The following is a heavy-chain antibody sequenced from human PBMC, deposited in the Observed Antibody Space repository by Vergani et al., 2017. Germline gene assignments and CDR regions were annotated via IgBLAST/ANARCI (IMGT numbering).Heavy chain of an antibody. CDR1: GGSISSGSYF. J-gene: IGHJ4*02. CDR2: IYTSGST. Sequence: QVQLQESGPGLVKPSQTLSLTCTVSGGSISSGSYFWSWIRQPAGRGLEWIGRIYTSGSTNYNPSLESRVTISVDTSKNQSSLKLSPVSAADTAVYYSARDWSSGANCFDHWGQGTLVTVSS. V-gene: IGHV4-61*02. CDR3: ARDWSSGANCFDH. D-gene: IGHD2-15*01.